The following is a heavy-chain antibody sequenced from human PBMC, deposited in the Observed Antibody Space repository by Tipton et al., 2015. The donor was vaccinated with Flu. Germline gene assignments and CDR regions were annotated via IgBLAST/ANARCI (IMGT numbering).Heavy chain of an antibody. CDR1: GGSISSGSYY. CDR3: AREGFDSSGYRAGDAFDI. J-gene: IGHJ3*02. V-gene: IGHV4-61*02. CDR2: IYTSGST. D-gene: IGHD3-22*01. Sequence: LRLSCTASGGSISSGSYYWSWIRQPAGKGLEWIGRIYTSGSTNYNPSLKSRVTISVDTSKNQFSLKLSSVTAADTAVYYCAREGFDSSGYRAGDAFDIWGQGTMVTVSS.